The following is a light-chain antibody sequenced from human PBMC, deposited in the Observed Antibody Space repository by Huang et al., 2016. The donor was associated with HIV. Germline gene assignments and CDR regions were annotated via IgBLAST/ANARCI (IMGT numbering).Light chain of an antibody. Sequence: EIVLTQSPGTLSLSPGERATLSCRASRSVSNNYLAWYQQKPGQAPRLLIYVASSRATGITDKFSGSGSGTDFTLTISRLEPEDFAVYYCQQYGSSPLTFGPGTTVDIK. J-gene: IGKJ3*01. CDR3: QQYGSSPLT. CDR2: VAS. CDR1: RSVSNNY. V-gene: IGKV3-20*01.